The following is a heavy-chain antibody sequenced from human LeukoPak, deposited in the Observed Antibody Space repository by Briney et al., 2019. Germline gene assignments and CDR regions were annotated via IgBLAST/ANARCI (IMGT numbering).Heavy chain of an antibody. CDR2: IRYDGSNK. CDR3: AGDCTNGVCFRGVTVHWYFDL. Sequence: PGGSLRLSCAASGFTFSTYGMHWVRQAPGKGLEWVAFIRYDGSNKYYADSVKGRFTISRDNSKNTLYLQMNSLRAEDTAVYYCAGDCTNGVCFRGVTVHWYFDLWGRGTLVTVSS. J-gene: IGHJ2*01. D-gene: IGHD2-8*01. V-gene: IGHV3-30*02. CDR1: GFTFSTYG.